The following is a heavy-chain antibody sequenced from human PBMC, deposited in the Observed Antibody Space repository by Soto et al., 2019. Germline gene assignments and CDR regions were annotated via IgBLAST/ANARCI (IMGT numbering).Heavy chain of an antibody. V-gene: IGHV2-5*01. D-gene: IGHD2-15*01. CDR3: AHRGGHCSGPNGYHPFDS. Sequence: QITLMESGPTLVKPTQTLTLTCTFSGFSLSTSGVGVGWIRQPPGKALECLAVIFWYDDKRYSPSLQSRLTFTTATSRNLVGLTRDTVEPVNTATYSCAHRGGHCSGPNGYHPFDSWGQGPPVTVSS. CDR1: GFSLSTSGVG. J-gene: IGHJ5*01. CDR2: IFWYDDK.